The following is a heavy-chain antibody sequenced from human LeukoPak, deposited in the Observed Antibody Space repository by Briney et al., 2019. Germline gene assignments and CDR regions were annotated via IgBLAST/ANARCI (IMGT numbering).Heavy chain of an antibody. D-gene: IGHD5-24*01. Sequence: GGSLRLSCVASGFPFSSYWMTWVRQAPGKGLEWVANIKQDGSEKSYVDSVKGRFTISRDNAKNSLYLQMNSLRAEDTAIYYCTRVGYIDEGIDYWGQGTLVTVSS. J-gene: IGHJ4*02. CDR3: TRVGYIDEGIDY. V-gene: IGHV3-7*04. CDR2: IKQDGSEK. CDR1: GFPFSSYW.